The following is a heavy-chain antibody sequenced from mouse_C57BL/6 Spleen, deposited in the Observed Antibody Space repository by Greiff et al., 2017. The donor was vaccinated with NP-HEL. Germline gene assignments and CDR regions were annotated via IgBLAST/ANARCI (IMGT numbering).Heavy chain of an antibody. CDR2: IYPGSGST. CDR1: GYTFTSYW. V-gene: IGHV1-55*01. D-gene: IGHD1-1*01. Sequence: QVQLQQPGAELVKPGASVKMSCKASGYTFTSYWITWVKQRPGQGLEWIGDIYPGSGSTNYNEKFKSKAKLTVDTSSSTAYMQLSSLTSEDSAVYYCARKGNYYGSAMDYWGQGTSVTVSS. CDR3: ARKGNYYGSAMDY. J-gene: IGHJ4*01.